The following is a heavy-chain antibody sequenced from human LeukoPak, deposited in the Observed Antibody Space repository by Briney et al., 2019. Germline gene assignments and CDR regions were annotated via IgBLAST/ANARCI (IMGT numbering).Heavy chain of an antibody. CDR1: GFTFSTSW. V-gene: IGHV3-9*03. D-gene: IGHD6-13*01. J-gene: IGHJ5*02. CDR3: AKAGGSSWHHNWFDP. CDR2: ISWNSGSI. Sequence: PGGSLRLSCATSGFTFSTSWMHWVRQAPGKGLEWVSGISWNSGSIGYADSVKGRFTISRDNAKNSLYLQMNSLRAEDMALYYCAKAGGSSWHHNWFDPWGQGTLVTVSS.